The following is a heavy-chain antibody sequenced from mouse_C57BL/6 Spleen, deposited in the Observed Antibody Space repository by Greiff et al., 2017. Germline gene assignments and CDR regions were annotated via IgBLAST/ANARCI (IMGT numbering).Heavy chain of an antibody. CDR2: IYPGDGDT. J-gene: IGHJ4*01. CDR1: GYAFSSSW. Sequence: VQLQQSGPELVKPGASVKISCKASGYAFSSSWMNWVKQRPGKGLEWIGRIYPGDGDTNYNGKFKGKATLTADKSSSTAYMQLSSLTSEDSAAYFCARIRTEAMDYWGQGTSVTVSS. V-gene: IGHV1-82*01. CDR3: ARIRTEAMDY.